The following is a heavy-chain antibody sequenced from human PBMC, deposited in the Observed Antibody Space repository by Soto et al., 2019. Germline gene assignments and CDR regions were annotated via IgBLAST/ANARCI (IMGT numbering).Heavy chain of an antibody. CDR2: IIPIFGTA. J-gene: IGHJ4*02. D-gene: IGHD4-4*01. V-gene: IGHV1-69*13. Sequence: ASVKASCKASGGTFSSYAISWVRQAPGQGLEWMGGIIPIFGTANYAQKFQGRVTITADESTSTAYMELSSLRSEDTAVYYCAREAIYSNYDPDYWGQGTLVTVSS. CDR1: GGTFSSYA. CDR3: AREAIYSNYDPDY.